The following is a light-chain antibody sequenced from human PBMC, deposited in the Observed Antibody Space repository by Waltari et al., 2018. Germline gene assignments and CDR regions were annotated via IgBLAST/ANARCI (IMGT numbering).Light chain of an antibody. V-gene: IGKV1-39*01. CDR3: QQTYTTPTWT. CDR2: AAS. J-gene: IGKJ1*01. CDR1: QTISKY. Sequence: DIQMTQSPLSLSASVGDRVTITCRARQTISKYLKWYQQKPGKAPKLLIHAASRLQSGVPSRFSGSGSETEFTLTINSLQLEDCAIYYCQQTYTTPTWTFGQGTRVDIK.